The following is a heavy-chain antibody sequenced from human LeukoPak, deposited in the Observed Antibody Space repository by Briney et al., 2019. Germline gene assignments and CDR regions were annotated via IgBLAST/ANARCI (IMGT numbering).Heavy chain of an antibody. CDR2: LNDFCGDA. D-gene: IGHD2-8*01. Sequence: PGGSLRLFYAASGLTFSPYAMAGVRQPPGRGLAGVSSLNDFCGDAYYADSVKGCFTISRDNSKNTLFLQMNSLRAEDTAAYYCVKRPSESCANGGCYFESWGQGTLVTVSP. CDR3: VKRPSESCANGGCYFES. CDR1: GLTFSPYA. V-gene: IGHV3-23*01. J-gene: IGHJ4*02.